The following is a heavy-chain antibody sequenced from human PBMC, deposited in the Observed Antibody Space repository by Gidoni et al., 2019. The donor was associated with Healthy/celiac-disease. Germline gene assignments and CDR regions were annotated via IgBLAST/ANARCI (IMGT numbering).Heavy chain of an antibody. V-gene: IGHV4-61*01. D-gene: IGHD4-17*01. CDR3: ARDWALYGDYGSGWFDP. J-gene: IGHJ5*02. Sequence: QVQLQESGPGLVKPSAPLSLTCTVSGGSVSSGRYYWSWLRQPPGKGLEWIGYIYYSGSTHYDPSLKSRVTISVDTSKNQFSLKLSSVTAADTAVYYCARDWALYGDYGSGWFDPWGQGTLVTVSS. CDR1: GGSVSSGRYY. CDR2: IYYSGST.